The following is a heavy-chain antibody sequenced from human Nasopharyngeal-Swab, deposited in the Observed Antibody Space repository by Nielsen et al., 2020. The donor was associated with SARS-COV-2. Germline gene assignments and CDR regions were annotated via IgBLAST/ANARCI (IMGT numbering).Heavy chain of an antibody. D-gene: IGHD1-14*01. CDR3: TRGLTGHIVQWNPSPY. V-gene: IGHV3-23*01. J-gene: IGHJ4*02. CDR2: ISELGSGI. Sequence: GGSLRLSCAASGFSITTYGMTWVRQAPGKGLEWVSSISELGSGIYYADSVWGRFTIPRDTSKNTVYLQMNTLRADDTALYFCTRGLTGHIVQWNPSPYWGQGTLVTVSS. CDR1: GFSITTYG.